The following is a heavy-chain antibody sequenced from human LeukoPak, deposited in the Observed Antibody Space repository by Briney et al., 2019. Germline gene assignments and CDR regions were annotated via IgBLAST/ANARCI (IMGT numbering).Heavy chain of an antibody. CDR2: IIPIFGTA. J-gene: IGHJ5*02. CDR3: ARVVGSSSWSGWFDP. D-gene: IGHD6-13*01. CDR1: GGTFSSYA. Sequence: ASVKVSCKASGGTFSSYAISWVRQAPGQGLEWMGGIIPIFGTANYAQKFQGRVTITADESTSTAYMELSSLRSEDTAVYYCARVVGSSSWSGWFDPWGQGTLVTVSS. V-gene: IGHV1-69*13.